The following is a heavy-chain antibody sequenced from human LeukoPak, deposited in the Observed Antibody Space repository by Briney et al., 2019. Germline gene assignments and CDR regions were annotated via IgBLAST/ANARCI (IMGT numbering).Heavy chain of an antibody. CDR1: GGSISSSNW. CDR2: IYHSGST. D-gene: IGHD6-19*01. V-gene: IGHV4-4*02. CDR3: AGTIAVGGRGVDY. Sequence: PSGTLSLTCAVSGGSISSSNWWSWVRQPPGKGLAWIGEIYHSGSTNYNPSLKSRVTISVDKSKNQFSLKLSSVTAADTAVYYCAGTIAVGGRGVDYWGQGTLVTVSS. J-gene: IGHJ4*02.